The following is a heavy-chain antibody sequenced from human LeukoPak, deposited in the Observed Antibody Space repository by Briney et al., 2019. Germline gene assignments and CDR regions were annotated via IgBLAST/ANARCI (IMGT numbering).Heavy chain of an antibody. CDR3: ARGRPQLLGKYYFDY. CDR2: IYTSGST. J-gene: IGHJ4*02. D-gene: IGHD7-27*01. V-gene: IGHV4-4*07. CDR1: GGSISSYY. Sequence: SETLSLTCTVSGGSISSYYWSWIRQPAGKGLEWIGRIYTSGSTNYNPSLKSRVTMSVDTSKNQFSLKLSSVTAADTAVYYCARGRPQLLGKYYFDYWGQGTLVTVSS.